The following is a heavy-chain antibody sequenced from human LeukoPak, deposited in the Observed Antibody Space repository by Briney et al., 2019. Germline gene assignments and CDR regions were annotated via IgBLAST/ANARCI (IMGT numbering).Heavy chain of an antibody. V-gene: IGHV1-2*02. D-gene: IGHD6-19*01. CDR2: INPNSGGT. Sequence: GASVKVSCKASGYTFTGYYMHWVRQAPGQGLEWMGWINPNSGGTNYAQKFQGRATMTRDTSISTAYMELSRLRSDDTAVYYCARSIAVAVDYYYYGMDVWGQGTTVTVSS. CDR3: ARSIAVAVDYYYYGMDV. J-gene: IGHJ6*02. CDR1: GYTFTGYY.